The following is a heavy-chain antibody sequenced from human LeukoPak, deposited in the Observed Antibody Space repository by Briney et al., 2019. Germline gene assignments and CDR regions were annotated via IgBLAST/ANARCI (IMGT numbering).Heavy chain of an antibody. Sequence: GGSLRLSCAASGFTFNNYGMHWVRQAPGKGLEWMAVIWYDGSNKVYADSVKGRFTISRDNSKNTLYLQMNSLRAEDTAVYYCARDRGTTSVDYWGQGTLVTVSS. CDR2: IWYDGSNK. J-gene: IGHJ4*02. V-gene: IGHV3-33*01. CDR3: ARDRGTTSVDY. CDR1: GFTFNNYG. D-gene: IGHD2-2*01.